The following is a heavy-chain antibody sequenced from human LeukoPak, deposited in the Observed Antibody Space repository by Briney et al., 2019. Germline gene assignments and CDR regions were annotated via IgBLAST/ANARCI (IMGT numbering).Heavy chain of an antibody. J-gene: IGHJ5*02. CDR1: GYTFTCYA. D-gene: IGHD2-2*01. CDR3: AGVGGYCSSTSCYLSP. CDR2: INAGNGNT. Sequence: ASVKVSCKASGYTFTCYAMHWVRQAPGQRLEWMGWINAGNGNTKYSQKFQGRVTITRDTSASTAYMELSSLRSEDTAVYYCAGVGGYCSSTSCYLSPWGQGTLVTVSS. V-gene: IGHV1-3*01.